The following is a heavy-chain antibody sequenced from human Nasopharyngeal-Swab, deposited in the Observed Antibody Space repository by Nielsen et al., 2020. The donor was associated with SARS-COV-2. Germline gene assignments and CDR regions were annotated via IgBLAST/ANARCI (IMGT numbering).Heavy chain of an antibody. Sequence: ASVKVSCKASGYTFTSYDINWVRQATGQGLEWMGWMNPNSGNTGYAQKFQGRVTMTRNTSINTAYMELSSLRSEDTAVYYCARGGTTVTTPYFDYWGQGTLVTVSS. CDR3: ARGGTTVTTPYFDY. D-gene: IGHD4-17*01. CDR1: GYTFTSYD. V-gene: IGHV1-8*01. J-gene: IGHJ4*02. CDR2: MNPNSGNT.